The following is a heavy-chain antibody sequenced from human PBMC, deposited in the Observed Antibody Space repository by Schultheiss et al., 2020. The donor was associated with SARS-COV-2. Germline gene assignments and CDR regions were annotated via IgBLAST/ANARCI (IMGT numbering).Heavy chain of an antibody. CDR1: GFNFSSYA. CDR2: ISSNGGST. D-gene: IGHD1-26*01. J-gene: IGHJ4*02. Sequence: GGSLRLSCAASGFNFSSYAMHWVRQAPGKGLEYVSAISSNGGSTYYADSVKGRFTISRDNSKNTLYLQMNSLRAEDTAVYYCARSYSGSYYGQFDYWGQGTLVTVSS. CDR3: ARSYSGSYYGQFDY. V-gene: IGHV3-64*02.